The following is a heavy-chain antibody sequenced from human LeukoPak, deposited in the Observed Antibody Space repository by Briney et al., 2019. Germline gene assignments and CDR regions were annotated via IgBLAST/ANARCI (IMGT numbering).Heavy chain of an antibody. CDR3: ARDRDGGFAFDI. CDR2: IMPNGETR. Sequence: GGSLRLSCAASGFSFSNYVMHWVRQAPGKGLEYVSAIMPNGETRGYANSMKGRFTISRDNSKHTLYLQMGSLRAEDMAIYYCARDRDGGFAFDIWGQGTLVTVSS. V-gene: IGHV3-64*01. D-gene: IGHD2-15*01. J-gene: IGHJ3*02. CDR1: GFSFSNYV.